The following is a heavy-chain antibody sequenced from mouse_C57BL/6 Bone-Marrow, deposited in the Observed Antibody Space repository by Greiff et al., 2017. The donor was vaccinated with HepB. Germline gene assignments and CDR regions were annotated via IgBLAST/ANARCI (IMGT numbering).Heavy chain of an antibody. Sequence: EVQLVESGGGLVQPGGSLKLSCAASGFTFSDYGMAWVRQAPRKGPEWVAFISNLAYSIYYADTVTGRFTIARENAKNTLYLEMSSLRSEDTAMYYCARLDGYYVAWFAYWGQGTLVTVSA. V-gene: IGHV5-15*01. CDR1: GFTFSDYG. D-gene: IGHD2-3*01. CDR3: ARLDGYYVAWFAY. J-gene: IGHJ3*01. CDR2: ISNLAYSI.